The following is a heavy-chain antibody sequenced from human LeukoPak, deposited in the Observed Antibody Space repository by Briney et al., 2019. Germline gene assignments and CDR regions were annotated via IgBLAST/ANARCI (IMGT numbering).Heavy chain of an antibody. V-gene: IGHV3-21*04. J-gene: IGHJ4*02. CDR2: ISSSSSYI. CDR3: ARAYYYGSGSYYFDY. Sequence: GGSLRLSCAASGFTFSSYSMNWVRQAPGKGLEWVSSISSSSSYIYYADSVKGRFTISRDNAKNSLYLQMNSLRAEDTALYYCARAYYYGSGSYYFDYWGQGTLVTVSS. CDR1: GFTFSSYS. D-gene: IGHD3-10*01.